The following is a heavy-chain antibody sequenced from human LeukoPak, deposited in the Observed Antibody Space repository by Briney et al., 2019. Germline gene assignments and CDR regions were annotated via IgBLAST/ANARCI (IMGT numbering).Heavy chain of an antibody. CDR2: INPAGGST. Sequence: ASVKVSCTASGYTFTSYYIHWVRQAPGQALEWMGIINPAGGSTTYAQKFQGSRLTLTRDTSTSTVYMELSSLRSEDTAVYYCARGRGVHDSHTYDYFDYWGQGSLVTVSS. J-gene: IGHJ4*02. CDR1: GYTFTSYY. V-gene: IGHV1-46*01. D-gene: IGHD3-22*01. CDR3: ARGRGVHDSHTYDYFDY.